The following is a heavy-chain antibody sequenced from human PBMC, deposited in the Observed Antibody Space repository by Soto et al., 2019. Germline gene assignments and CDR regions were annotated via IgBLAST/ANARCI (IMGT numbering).Heavy chain of an antibody. CDR1: GFTFSSDW. Sequence: PGGSLRLSCAASGFTFSSDWMHWVRQAPGKGLVWVSRINSDGSSTSYADSVKGRFTISRDNAKNTLYLQMNSLRAEDTAVYYCARAGDYDFWSRSNYYYYYGMDVWGQGTTVTVSS. V-gene: IGHV3-74*01. CDR3: ARAGDYDFWSRSNYYYYYGMDV. CDR2: INSDGSST. J-gene: IGHJ6*02. D-gene: IGHD3-3*01.